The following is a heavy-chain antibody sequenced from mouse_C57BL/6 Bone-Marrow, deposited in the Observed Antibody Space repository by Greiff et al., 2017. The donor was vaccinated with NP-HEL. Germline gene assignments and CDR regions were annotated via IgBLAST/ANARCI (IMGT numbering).Heavy chain of an antibody. J-gene: IGHJ2*01. D-gene: IGHD4-1*01. CDR1: GYTFTEYT. CDR3: ARHEEGANWPVYFDY. Sequence: QVHVKQSGAELVKPGASVKLSCKASGYTFTEYTIHWVKQRSGQGLEWIGWFYPGSGSIKYNEKFKDKATLTADKSSSTVYMELSRLTSEDSAVYFCARHEEGANWPVYFDYWGQGTTLTVSS. CDR2: FYPGSGSI. V-gene: IGHV1-62-2*01.